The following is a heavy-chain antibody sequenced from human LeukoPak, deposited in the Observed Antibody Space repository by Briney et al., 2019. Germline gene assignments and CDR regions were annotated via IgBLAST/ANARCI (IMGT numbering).Heavy chain of an antibody. CDR3: AKDWRAYLNY. J-gene: IGHJ4*02. Sequence: GGSLRLSCAASGFIVRSNYMRWVGQAPGKGLEGGSINYDSGCTYYTVSVKGRFTNSRDNSKNTPYLQMSSLRTEDPAVYYCAKDWRAYLNYSGQGTRVTVSP. V-gene: IGHV3-66*03. CDR1: GFIVRSNY. D-gene: IGHD4/OR15-4a*01. CDR2: NYDSGCT.